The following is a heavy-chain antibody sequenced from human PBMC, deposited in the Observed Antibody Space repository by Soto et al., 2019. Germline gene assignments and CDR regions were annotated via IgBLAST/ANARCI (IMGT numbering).Heavy chain of an antibody. V-gene: IGHV3-23*01. J-gene: IGHJ4*02. Sequence: GGSLRLSCAASAFTFSNYAMSWVRQAPGRGLEWVSSIRGSGAITYYADSVKGRFTISRDNSKNTLYLQMNSLRSDDTALYYCAKGKFSGSAMYFDYWGLGTLITVFS. CDR1: AFTFSNYA. CDR2: IRGSGAIT. CDR3: AKGKFSGSAMYFDY. D-gene: IGHD5-12*01.